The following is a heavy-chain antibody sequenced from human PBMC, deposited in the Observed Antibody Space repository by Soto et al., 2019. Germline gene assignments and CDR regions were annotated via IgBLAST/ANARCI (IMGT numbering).Heavy chain of an antibody. CDR1: GFTFSRYA. Sequence: PGGSLRLSCAASGFTFSRYAMHWVRQAPGKGLEYVSAISSNGGSTYYAKSVKGRFTISRDNSKNTLYLQMGSLRAEDLAVYYCAREGYCSSTSCYSFDYWGQGTLVTVSS. J-gene: IGHJ4*02. D-gene: IGHD2-2*01. V-gene: IGHV3-64*01. CDR3: AREGYCSSTSCYSFDY. CDR2: ISSNGGST.